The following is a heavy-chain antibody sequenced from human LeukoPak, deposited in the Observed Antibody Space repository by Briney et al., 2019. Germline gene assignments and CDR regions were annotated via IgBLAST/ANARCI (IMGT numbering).Heavy chain of an antibody. D-gene: IGHD2-2*01. Sequence: GGSLRLSCAASGFTFSNAWMTWVRQAPGKGLEWLANILPDGSQKYYVDSVKGRFTISRDNPKNSLYLQINSLRADDTAVYYCGRLAHNAWYAIDFWGQGTLVTVSS. CDR1: GFTFSNAW. V-gene: IGHV3-7*01. CDR2: ILPDGSQK. J-gene: IGHJ4*02. CDR3: GRLAHNAWYAIDF.